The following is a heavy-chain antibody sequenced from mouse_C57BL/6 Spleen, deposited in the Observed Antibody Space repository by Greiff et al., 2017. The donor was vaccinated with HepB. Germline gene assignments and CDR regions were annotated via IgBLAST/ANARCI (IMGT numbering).Heavy chain of an antibody. V-gene: IGHV1-76*01. Sequence: QVHVKQSGAELVRPGASVKLSCKASGYTFTDYYINWVKQRPGQGLEWIARIYPGSGNTYYNEKFKGKATLTAEKSSSTAYMQLSSLTSEDSAVYFCARSGYYGSSLFAYWGQGTLVTVSA. CDR2: IYPGSGNT. CDR3: ARSGYYGSSLFAY. D-gene: IGHD1-1*01. J-gene: IGHJ3*01. CDR1: GYTFTDYY.